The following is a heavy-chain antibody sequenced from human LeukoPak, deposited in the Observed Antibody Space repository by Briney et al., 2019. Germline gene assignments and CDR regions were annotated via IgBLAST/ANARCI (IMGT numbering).Heavy chain of an antibody. J-gene: IGHJ4*02. CDR3: VRDWGYCRSTSCYTFDY. Sequence: PGRSLRLSCAASGFTFSSYGMHWVRQAPGKGLEWVAFIRSDGSHEFYADSVKGRFTISRDNFRNTLYLQMRSLSYEDTAVYYCVRDWGYCRSTSCYTFDYWGQGTLVTASS. D-gene: IGHD2-2*02. CDR2: IRSDGSHE. V-gene: IGHV3-30*02. CDR1: GFTFSSYG.